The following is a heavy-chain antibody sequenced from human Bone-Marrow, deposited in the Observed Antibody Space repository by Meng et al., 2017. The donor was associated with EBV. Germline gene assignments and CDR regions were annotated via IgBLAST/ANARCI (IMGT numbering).Heavy chain of an antibody. CDR2: IYHSGST. CDR1: GGSISSSNW. V-gene: IGHV4-4*02. Sequence: QVQLQESGPGLVKPSGXLSLTCXVSGGSISSSNWWSWVRQPPGKGLEWIGEIYHSGSTNYNPSLKSRVTISVDKSKNQFSLKLSSVTAADTAVYYCARRSITMVRGVDDWFDSWGQGTLVTVAS. CDR3: ARRSITMVRGVDDWFDS. J-gene: IGHJ5*01. D-gene: IGHD3-10*01.